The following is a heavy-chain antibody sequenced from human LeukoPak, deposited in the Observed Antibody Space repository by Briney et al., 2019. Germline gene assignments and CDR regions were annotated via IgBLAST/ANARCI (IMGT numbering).Heavy chain of an antibody. Sequence: GGSLRLSCEASGFTFSAYSISWVRQAPGKGLEWISYIRSSSTTIYYADSVKGRFTISRYNAENSLYLQMNSLRVEDTAVYFCARDSRSHCGTDACYGPYFDYWGQGTLVAVSS. CDR2: IRSSSTTI. CDR3: ARDSRSHCGTDACYGPYFDY. V-gene: IGHV3-48*01. J-gene: IGHJ4*02. D-gene: IGHD2-2*01. CDR1: GFTFSAYS.